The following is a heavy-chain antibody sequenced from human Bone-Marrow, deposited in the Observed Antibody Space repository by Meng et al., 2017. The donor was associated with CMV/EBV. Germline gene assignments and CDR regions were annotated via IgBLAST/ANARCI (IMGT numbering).Heavy chain of an antibody. J-gene: IGHJ5*02. CDR3: ARHEIGGGTMVRGVITWFDP. CDR1: GGSFSGYY. D-gene: IGHD3-10*01. CDR2: INHSGST. V-gene: IGHV4-34*01. Sequence: SETLSLTCAVYGGSFSGYYWSWIRQPPGKGLEWIGEINHSGSTNYNPSLKSRVTISVDTSKNQFSLKLSSVTAADTAVYYCARHEIGGGTMVRGVITWFDPWGHGTLVTVSS.